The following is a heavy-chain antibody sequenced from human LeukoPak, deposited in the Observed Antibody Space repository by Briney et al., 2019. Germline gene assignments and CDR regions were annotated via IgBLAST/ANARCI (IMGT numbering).Heavy chain of an antibody. CDR2: INPSGGST. J-gene: IGHJ4*02. Sequence: ASVKVSCKASGYTFTSYYMHWVRQAPGQGLEWMGIINPSGGSTSYAQKFQGRVTMTRDMSTSTVYMELSSLRSEDTAVYYCARDLGSEGSSWYGFVYWGQGTLVTVSS. CDR1: GYTFTSYY. CDR3: ARDLGSEGSSWYGFVY. D-gene: IGHD6-13*01. V-gene: IGHV1-46*01.